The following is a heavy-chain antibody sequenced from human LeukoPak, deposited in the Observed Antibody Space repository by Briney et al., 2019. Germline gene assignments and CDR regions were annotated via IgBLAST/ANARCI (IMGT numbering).Heavy chain of an antibody. CDR2: IYYSGST. CDR1: GGSISSGDYF. Sequence: SETLSLTCTVSGGSISSGDYFWSWIRQPPGKGLEWIGYIYYSGSTYYNPSLKSRVTISVDTSKNQFSLHLKFVTAADTALYYCARDGAFDIWGQGTMVTVSS. V-gene: IGHV4-30-4*01. CDR3: ARDGAFDI. J-gene: IGHJ3*02.